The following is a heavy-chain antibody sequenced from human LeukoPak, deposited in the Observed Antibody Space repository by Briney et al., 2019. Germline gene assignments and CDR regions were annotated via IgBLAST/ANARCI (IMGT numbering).Heavy chain of an antibody. V-gene: IGHV4-34*01. J-gene: IGHJ6*02. CDR3: ARGPLIVVVDYYGTDV. Sequence: SETLSLTCAVYGGSFSGYYWSWIRQPPGKGLEWIGEINHSGSTNYNPSLKSRVTISVDTSKNQFSLKLSSVTAADTAVYYCARGPLIVVVDYYGTDVWGQGTTVTVSS. CDR2: INHSGST. D-gene: IGHD3-22*01. CDR1: GGSFSGYY.